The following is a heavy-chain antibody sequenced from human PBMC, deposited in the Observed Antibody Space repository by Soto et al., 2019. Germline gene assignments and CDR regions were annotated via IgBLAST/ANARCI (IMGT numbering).Heavy chain of an antibody. V-gene: IGHV4-39*01. CDR3: ARHSACDSGWGESDGSDY. CDR1: SGSISRNNYY. Sequence: PSETLSLTCTVSSGSISRNNYYWDRIRQPPGQGLEGLGCLFYSGAIHDNPSLQGPVTIYVDTSKYQFSLNLTSVTAADTVVYYGARHSACDSGWGESDGSDYWGQGTLVTVSS. J-gene: IGHJ4*02. CDR2: LFYSGAI. D-gene: IGHD3-16*01.